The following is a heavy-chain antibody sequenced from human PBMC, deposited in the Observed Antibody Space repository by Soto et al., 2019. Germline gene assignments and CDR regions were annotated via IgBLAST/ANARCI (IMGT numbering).Heavy chain of an antibody. CDR3: VRGRYGDY. D-gene: IGHD1-1*01. CDR2: ISAHNGNT. Sequence: QVHLVQSGAEVKKPGASVKVSCKASGYTFTSYGITWVRQAPGQGLERMGWISAHNGNTDYAQKLQGRVIVTRDTSTSTAYMELRSLRSDDTAVYYCVRGRYGDYWGQGALVTVSS. V-gene: IGHV1-18*01. J-gene: IGHJ4*02. CDR1: GYTFTSYG.